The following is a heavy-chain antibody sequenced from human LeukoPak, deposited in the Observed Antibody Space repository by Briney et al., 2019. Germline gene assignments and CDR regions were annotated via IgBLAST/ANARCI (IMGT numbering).Heavy chain of an antibody. J-gene: IGHJ6*02. CDR2: IKPNSGDT. V-gene: IGHV1-2*02. CDR3: ARDGGYYFMDV. CDR1: GYTFTANY. D-gene: IGHD2-15*01. Sequence: ASVKVSCKASGYTFTANYMHWVRQAPGQGLEWMGWIKPNSGDTNYAQEFQGRVIVTRDTSINTAYMELSRLRSDDTAVYYCARDGGYYFMDVWGQGTTVTVSS.